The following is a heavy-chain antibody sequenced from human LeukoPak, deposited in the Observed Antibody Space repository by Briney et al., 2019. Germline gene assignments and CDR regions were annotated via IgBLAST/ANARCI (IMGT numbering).Heavy chain of an antibody. CDR1: GFTFSSYG. Sequence: PGGSLRLSCAASGFTFSSYGMHWVRQAPGKGLEWVAVIWYDGSNKYYADSVKGRFTISRDNSKNTLYLQMNSLRAEDTAVYYCARDEQLVRNPRASYCYYYYGMDVWGQGTTVTVSS. D-gene: IGHD6-13*01. V-gene: IGHV3-33*01. CDR2: IWYDGSNK. CDR3: ARDEQLVRNPRASYCYYYYGMDV. J-gene: IGHJ6*02.